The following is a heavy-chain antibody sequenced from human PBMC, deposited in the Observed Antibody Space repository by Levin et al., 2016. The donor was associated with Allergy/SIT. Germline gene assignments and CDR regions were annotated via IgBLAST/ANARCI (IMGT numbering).Heavy chain of an antibody. CDR3: VRAVGYSGYDSKFDY. Sequence: WIRQPPGKGLEYVSTISSNGVSTYYADSVKGTFTISRDNSKNTLYLQMSSLRPEDTAVYYCVRAVGYSGYDSKFDYWGQGTLVTVSS. CDR2: ISSNGVST. V-gene: IGHV3-64D*06. D-gene: IGHD5-12*01. J-gene: IGHJ4*02.